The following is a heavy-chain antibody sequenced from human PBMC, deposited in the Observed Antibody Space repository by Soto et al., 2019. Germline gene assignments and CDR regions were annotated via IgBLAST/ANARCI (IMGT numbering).Heavy chain of an antibody. CDR2: INHSGST. CDR1: GGSFRGYS. D-gene: IGHD1-26*01. J-gene: IGHJ4*02. Sequence: SGTQSHTCSVYGGSFRGYSWSWIRPPTGKGLEWIGEINHSGSTNYNPSLKSRITTSVDTSKNQFSLKLSSVTAADTAGYYCARDPDSGNEHCDYWGQGTLVTVSP. CDR3: ARDPDSGNEHCDY. V-gene: IGHV4-34*01.